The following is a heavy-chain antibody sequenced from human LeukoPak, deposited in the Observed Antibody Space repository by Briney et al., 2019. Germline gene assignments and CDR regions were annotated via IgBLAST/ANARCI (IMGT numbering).Heavy chain of an antibody. CDR3: ARDAGVGATGGFDY. CDR2: ITPIFGTA. J-gene: IGHJ4*02. D-gene: IGHD1-26*01. V-gene: IGHV1-69*13. CDR1: GGTFSSYA. Sequence: ASVKVSCKASGGTFSSYAISWVRQAPGQGLEWMGGITPIFGTANYAQKFQGRVTITADESTSTAYMELSSLRSEDTAVYYCARDAGVGATGGFDYWGQGTLVTVSS.